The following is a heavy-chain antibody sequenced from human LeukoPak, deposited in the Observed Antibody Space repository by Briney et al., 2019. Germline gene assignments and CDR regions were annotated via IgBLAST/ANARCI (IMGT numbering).Heavy chain of an antibody. D-gene: IGHD2-21*01. J-gene: IGHJ4*02. CDR1: GGSFSGYH. Sequence: PSETLSLTCAVYGGSFSGYHWRWIRQSPGKGLEWIGCPHSSGNTNYASSLESRVTISVDTSKNQFSLRLKSVTAADTAVYYCARVFRGETTSAGPLVFDYWGQGILVTVSS. CDR3: ARVFRGETTSAGPLVFDY. CDR2: PHSSGNT. V-gene: IGHV4-59*01.